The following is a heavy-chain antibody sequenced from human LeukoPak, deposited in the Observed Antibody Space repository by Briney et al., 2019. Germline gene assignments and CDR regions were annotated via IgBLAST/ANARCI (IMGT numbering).Heavy chain of an antibody. Sequence: SGGSLRLSCAASGFTFSSYAMSWVRQAPGKGLEWVSGISGSGGTTYYADSVKGRFTISRDNSGDTLYLQMKSPRAEDTAVYYCEKYARGYVSAASCYLFDFWGQGTLVTVSS. J-gene: IGHJ4*02. D-gene: IGHD2-15*01. V-gene: IGHV3-23*01. CDR1: GFTFSSYA. CDR3: EKYARGYVSAASCYLFDF. CDR2: ISGSGGTT.